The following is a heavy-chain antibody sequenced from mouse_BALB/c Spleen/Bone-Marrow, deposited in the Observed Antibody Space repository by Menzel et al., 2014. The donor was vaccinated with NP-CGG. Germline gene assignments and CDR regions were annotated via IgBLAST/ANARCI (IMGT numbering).Heavy chain of an antibody. CDR3: AGDGYYEGFYAMDY. D-gene: IGHD2-3*01. V-gene: IGHV1S135*01. J-gene: IGHJ4*01. CDR1: GYSFTGYN. Sequence: EVQLQQSGPELEKSGASAKISCKASGYSFTGYNMNWVKQSNGKSLEWIGNIDPYYGGTSYNQKPKGKATLTVDKSSSTAYMPLKRLTSEDSAVYYCAGDGYYEGFYAMDYWGQGTSVTVSS. CDR2: IDPYYGGT.